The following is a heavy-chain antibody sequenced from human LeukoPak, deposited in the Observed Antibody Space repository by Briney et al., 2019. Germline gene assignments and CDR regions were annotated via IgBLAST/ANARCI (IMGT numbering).Heavy chain of an antibody. CDR3: ARGSPISISIAARPENDY. CDR1: GFTFSSYS. V-gene: IGHV3-48*01. J-gene: IGHJ4*02. CDR2: ISSSSSTI. Sequence: GGSLRLSCAASGFTFSSYSMNWVRQAPGKGLEWVSYISSSSSTIYYADSVKGRFTISRDNAKNSLYLQMNSLRAEDTAVYYCARGSPISISIAARPENDYWGQGTLVTVSS. D-gene: IGHD6-6*01.